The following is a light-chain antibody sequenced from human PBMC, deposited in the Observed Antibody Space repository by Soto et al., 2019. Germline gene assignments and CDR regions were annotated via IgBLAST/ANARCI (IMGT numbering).Light chain of an antibody. CDR1: ERSVSSSY. CDR3: QQYSNSPPT. Sequence: EIVLTQSPGTLSLSPGERATLSCRASERSVSSSYLAWYQQKPGQAPRLLIYGASSRATGIPDRFSGSGSGTDFTLTISILEPEDCAVYYCQQYSNSPPTFGHGTKVEIK. V-gene: IGKV3-20*01. CDR2: GAS. J-gene: IGKJ1*01.